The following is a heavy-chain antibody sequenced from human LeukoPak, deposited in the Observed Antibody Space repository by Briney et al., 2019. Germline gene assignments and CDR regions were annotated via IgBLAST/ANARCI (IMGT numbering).Heavy chain of an antibody. J-gene: IGHJ3*02. CDR2: IYSGGST. CDR3: ARGRTRRSPFDI. Sequence: GGSLRLSCAASGFTVSSNYMTWVRQGPGKGLEWVSIIYSGGSTNYADSVKGRFAISRDTSKNTLYLQMNSLRAEDTAVYYCARGRTRRSPFDIWGRGTMVTVSS. D-gene: IGHD1-14*01. V-gene: IGHV3-53*01. CDR1: GFTVSSNY.